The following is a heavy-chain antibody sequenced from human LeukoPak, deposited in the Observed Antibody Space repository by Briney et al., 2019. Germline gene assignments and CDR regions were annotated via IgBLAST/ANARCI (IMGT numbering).Heavy chain of an antibody. CDR2: IYTSGST. CDR3: ARPYCSSTSCHDAFDI. Sequence: SETLSLTCTVSGGSISSYYWSWIRQPAGKGLEWIGRIYTSGSTNYNPSLKSRVTMSVDTSKNQFSLKLSSVTAADTAVYYCARPYCSSTSCHDAFDIWGQGTMVTVSS. CDR1: GGSISSYY. D-gene: IGHD2-2*01. J-gene: IGHJ3*02. V-gene: IGHV4-4*07.